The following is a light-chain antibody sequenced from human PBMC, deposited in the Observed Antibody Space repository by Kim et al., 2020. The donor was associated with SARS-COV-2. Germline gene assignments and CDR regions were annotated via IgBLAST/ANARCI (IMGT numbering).Light chain of an antibody. J-gene: IGKJ1*01. CDR2: GAS. Sequence: PGENASLACRAGQSVSSSSLAWYQKKPGQAPRLRIYGASSRATGIPDRFSGSGSGTDFTLTISRLEPEDFAVYYCQQYGSSPPWTFGQGTKVDIK. CDR1: QSVSSSS. V-gene: IGKV3-20*01. CDR3: QQYGSSPPWT.